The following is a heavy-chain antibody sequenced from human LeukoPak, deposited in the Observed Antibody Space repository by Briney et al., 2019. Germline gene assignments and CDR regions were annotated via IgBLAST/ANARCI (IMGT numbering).Heavy chain of an antibody. J-gene: IGHJ4*02. D-gene: IGHD4-11*01. CDR1: GFTFSDYY. Sequence: RGSLRLSCAASGFTFSDYYMSWFRQAPGRGLEWVSYISNSGSHTSYADSVKGRFTISRDNAKNSLSLQVNSLRADDTAVYYCARGLVPGFLDYWGQGTPVTVSS. CDR2: ISNSGSHT. V-gene: IGHV3-11*06. CDR3: ARGLVPGFLDY.